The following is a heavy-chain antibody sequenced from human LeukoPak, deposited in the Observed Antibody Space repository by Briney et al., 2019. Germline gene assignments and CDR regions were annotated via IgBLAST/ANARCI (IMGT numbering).Heavy chain of an antibody. CDR3: ARHSFDWLPSVAFDI. J-gene: IGHJ3*02. Sequence: SETLSLTCTVSGGSISSYYWSWIRQPPGKGLEWIGYIYYSGSTNYNPSLKSRVTTSVDTSKNQFSLKLSSVTAADTAVYYCARHSFDWLPSVAFDIWGQGTMVTVSS. CDR2: IYYSGST. CDR1: GGSISSYY. D-gene: IGHD3-9*01. V-gene: IGHV4-59*08.